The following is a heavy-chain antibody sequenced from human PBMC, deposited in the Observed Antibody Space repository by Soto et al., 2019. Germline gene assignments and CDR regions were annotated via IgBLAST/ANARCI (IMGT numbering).Heavy chain of an antibody. V-gene: IGHV4-59*01. Sequence: PSETLSLTFTVSGGSTTSDYWSWLRQHPGKGLEWLVYIFHSLVAKYNPSLGSRGTISLDTSKNQLSLSLRSVTAADTAIYFCVSDLNGSGDYWGQGTLVTVSS. J-gene: IGHJ4*02. CDR2: IFHSLVA. D-gene: IGHD3-10*01. CDR3: VSDLNGSGDY. CDR1: GGSTTSDY.